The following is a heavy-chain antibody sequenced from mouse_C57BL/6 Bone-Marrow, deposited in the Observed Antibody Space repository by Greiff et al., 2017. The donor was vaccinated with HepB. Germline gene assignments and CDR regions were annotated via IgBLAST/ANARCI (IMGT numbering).Heavy chain of an antibody. V-gene: IGHV3-6*01. Sequence: EVKLQESGPGLVKPSQSLSLTCSVTGYSITSGYYWNWIRQFPGNKLEWMGYISYDGSNNYNPSLKNRISITRDTSKNQFFLKLNSVTTEDTATYYCARDDGLAYWGQGTLVTVSA. CDR3: ARDDGLAY. J-gene: IGHJ3*01. CDR1: GYSITSGYY. CDR2: ISYDGSN. D-gene: IGHD2-3*01.